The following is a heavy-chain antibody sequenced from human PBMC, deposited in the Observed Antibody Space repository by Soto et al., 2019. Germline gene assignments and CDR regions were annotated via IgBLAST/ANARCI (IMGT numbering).Heavy chain of an antibody. Sequence: SLRLSCVASGFTFDLNGLHWVRQAPGKGLEWVTVISYDGSDKYYADSLKGRVTVSRDNSRNTLYLHMDSLRTEDTAIYYCARDRGAGRENYFGMDVWGQGTTVTVSS. V-gene: IGHV3-30-3*01. CDR2: ISYDGSDK. CDR3: ARDRGAGRENYFGMDV. J-gene: IGHJ6*02. D-gene: IGHD3-10*01. CDR1: GFTFDLNG.